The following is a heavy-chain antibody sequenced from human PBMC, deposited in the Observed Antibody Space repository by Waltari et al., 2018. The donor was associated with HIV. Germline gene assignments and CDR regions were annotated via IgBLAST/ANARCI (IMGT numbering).Heavy chain of an antibody. CDR2: ITGSGVGT. Sequence: EVQLLESGGGLVQPGGSLRLSCAASGFIFSSYAMSWVRQAPGKGLEWVSAITGSGVGTYYADSVKGRFTFSRDNSQNTLYLQMNSLRAEDTAVYYCAKYLDCSGTSCYTPYFDYWGQGTLVTVSP. CDR3: AKYLDCSGTSCYTPYFDY. J-gene: IGHJ4*02. D-gene: IGHD2-2*02. V-gene: IGHV3-23*01. CDR1: GFIFSSYA.